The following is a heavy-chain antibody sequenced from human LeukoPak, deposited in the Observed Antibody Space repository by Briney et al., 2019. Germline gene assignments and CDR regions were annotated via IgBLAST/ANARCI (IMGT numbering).Heavy chain of an antibody. D-gene: IGHD3-10*01. CDR1: GGSISSSSYY. Sequence: SETLSLTCTVSGGSISSSSYYWGWIRQPPGKGLEWIGSIYYSGSTYYNPSLKSRVTISVDTSKNQFSLKLSSVTAADTAVYYCARGQVGGFGEQPPYFDYWGQGTLVTVSS. J-gene: IGHJ4*02. V-gene: IGHV4-39*01. CDR3: ARGQVGGFGEQPPYFDY. CDR2: IYYSGST.